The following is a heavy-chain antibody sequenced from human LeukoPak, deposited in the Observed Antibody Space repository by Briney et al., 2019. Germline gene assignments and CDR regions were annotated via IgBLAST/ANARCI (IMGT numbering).Heavy chain of an antibody. J-gene: IGHJ4*02. Sequence: GGSLRLSCAASGFAVSSYTMHWVRQAPGKGLEWVAFIRYDGSKEYYADSVKGRFTISRDNSKNTLYLQMNSLRAEDTAVYYCARDRVYLWEVDYWGQGTLVTVSS. CDR3: ARDRVYLWEVDY. CDR1: GFAVSSYT. V-gene: IGHV3-30*02. D-gene: IGHD3-16*01. CDR2: IRYDGSKE.